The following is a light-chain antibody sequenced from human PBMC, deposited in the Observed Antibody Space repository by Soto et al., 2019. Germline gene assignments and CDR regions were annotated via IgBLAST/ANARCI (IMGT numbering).Light chain of an antibody. Sequence: TSSDVGGYNYVSWYQQHPGKAPKLMIYEVNKRPSGVPDRFSGSKSGNTASLTVSGLQAEDEADYYCSSYADSNNYVFGTGTKVTVL. CDR2: EVN. CDR3: SSYADSNNYV. CDR1: SSDVGGYNY. J-gene: IGLJ1*01. V-gene: IGLV2-8*01.